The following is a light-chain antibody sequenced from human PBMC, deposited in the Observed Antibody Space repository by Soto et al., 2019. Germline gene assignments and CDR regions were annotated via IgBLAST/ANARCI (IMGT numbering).Light chain of an antibody. CDR2: ETN. CDR3: GTWDSSLSAGV. V-gene: IGLV1-51*02. J-gene: IGLJ3*02. CDR1: SSNIGNNY. Sequence: QSVLTQPPSVSAAPGQKVTISCSGSSSNIGNNYVSWYQQFPGTAPKLLINETNKRPSGIPDRFSGTKSGASATLGITGLQTGDEADYYCGTWDSSLSAGVFGGGTKLTVL.